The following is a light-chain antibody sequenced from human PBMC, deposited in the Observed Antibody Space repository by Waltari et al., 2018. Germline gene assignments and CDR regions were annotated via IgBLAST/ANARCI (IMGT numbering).Light chain of an antibody. Sequence: DIVMTQSPDSLAVSLGERATLNCRSSQSLLYASNNKKYLAWYQQKPGQPPTVLIYWASARKSGVPDRFRGSGSGTDFTLTISSLQAEDVAVYYCQQYYRTPLTFGGGTKVVI. J-gene: IGKJ4*01. CDR3: QQYYRTPLT. CDR1: QSLLYASNNKKY. V-gene: IGKV4-1*01. CDR2: WAS.